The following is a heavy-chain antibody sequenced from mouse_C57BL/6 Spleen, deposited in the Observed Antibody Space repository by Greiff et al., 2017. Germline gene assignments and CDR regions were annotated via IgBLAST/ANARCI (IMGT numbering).Heavy chain of an antibody. D-gene: IGHD2-4*01. Sequence: QVQLQQPGAELVRPGSSVKLSCKASGYTFTSYWMHWVKQRPIQGLEWIGNIDPSDSETHYNQKFKDKATLTVDKSSSTAYMQLSSLTSEDSAVYYCARLDYDYDRGYYYAMDYWGQGTSVTVSS. CDR3: ARLDYDYDRGYYYAMDY. CDR2: IDPSDSET. CDR1: GYTFTSYW. V-gene: IGHV1-52*01. J-gene: IGHJ4*01.